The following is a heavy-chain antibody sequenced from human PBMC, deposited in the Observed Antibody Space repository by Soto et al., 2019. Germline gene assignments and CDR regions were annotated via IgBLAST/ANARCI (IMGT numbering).Heavy chain of an antibody. J-gene: IGHJ4*02. CDR1: GFIFKMYW. Sequence: SGGSLRLSCAASGFIFKMYWMHWVRQSPGKGLVWISRIYNDGTYSDYADSVRGRFTISRDNVNDTLYLQMNNLRAEDSGLYYCTRGPRPISTGTGAYWGQGTQVTVPS. CDR3: TRGPRPISTGTGAY. CDR2: IYNDGTYS. V-gene: IGHV3-74*01. D-gene: IGHD3-10*01.